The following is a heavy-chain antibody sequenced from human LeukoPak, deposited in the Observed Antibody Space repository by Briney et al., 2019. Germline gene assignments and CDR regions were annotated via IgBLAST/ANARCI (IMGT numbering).Heavy chain of an antibody. V-gene: IGHV3-43*01. CDR1: GFTFSSYS. CDR2: MR. CDR3: AKEHSSGWPNLDS. J-gene: IGHJ4*02. Sequence: PGGSLRLSCAASGFTFSSYSMNWVRQAPGKGLEWVSLMRGRFTISRDNSKNSLYLQMNSLRTEDTALYYCAKEHSSGWPNLDSWGRGTLVTVSS. D-gene: IGHD6-19*01.